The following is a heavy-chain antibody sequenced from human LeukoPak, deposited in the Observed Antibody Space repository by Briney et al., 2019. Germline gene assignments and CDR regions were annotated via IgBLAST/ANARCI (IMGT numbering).Heavy chain of an antibody. CDR2: IKSKTDGGTT. D-gene: IGHD3-9*01. Sequence: GGSLRLSCAASGFTFSNAWMSWVRQAPGKGLEWVGRIKSKTDGGTTDYAAPVKGRFTISRDDSKNTLYLQMNSLKTEDTAVYYCTTAAGSMTGYYQGGVYMDVWGKGTTVTISS. CDR3: TTAAGSMTGYYQGGVYMDV. CDR1: GFTFSNAW. V-gene: IGHV3-15*01. J-gene: IGHJ6*03.